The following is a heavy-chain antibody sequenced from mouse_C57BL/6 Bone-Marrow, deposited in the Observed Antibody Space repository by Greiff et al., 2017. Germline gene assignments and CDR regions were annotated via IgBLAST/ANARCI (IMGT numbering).Heavy chain of an antibody. Sequence: EVKLMESGPGLVKPSQSLSLTCSVTGYSITSGYYWNWIRQFPGNKLEWMGYISYDGSNNYNPSLKNRISITRDTSKNQFFLKLNSVTTEDTATYCCTRDGYGTKPYFDYWGQGTTLTVSS. CDR3: TRDGYGTKPYFDY. D-gene: IGHD1-1*01. CDR2: ISYDGSN. J-gene: IGHJ2*01. V-gene: IGHV3-6*01. CDR1: GYSITSGYY.